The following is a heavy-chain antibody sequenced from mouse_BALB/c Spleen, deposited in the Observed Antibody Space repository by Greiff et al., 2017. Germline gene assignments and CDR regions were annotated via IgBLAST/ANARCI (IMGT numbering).Heavy chain of an antibody. CDR3: ARDYRYGSFAY. D-gene: IGHD2-14*01. V-gene: IGHV5-17*02. CDR1: GFTFSSFG. CDR2: ISSGSSTI. Sequence: EVMLVESGGGLVQPGGSRKLSCAASGFTFSSFGMHWVRQAPEKGLEWVAYISSGSSTIYYADTVKGRFTISRDNPKNTLFLQMTSLRSEDTAMYYCARDYRYGSFAYWGQGTLVTVSA. J-gene: IGHJ3*01.